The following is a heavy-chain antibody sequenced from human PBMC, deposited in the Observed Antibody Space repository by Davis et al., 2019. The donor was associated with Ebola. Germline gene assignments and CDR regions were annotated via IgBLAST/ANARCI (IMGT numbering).Heavy chain of an antibody. J-gene: IGHJ6*02. CDR2: IKQDGSEK. Sequence: GESLKISCTASGFTFSNAWMNWVRQAPGKGLEWVANIKQDGSEKYYVDSVRGRFTISRDNAKNSLYLQMNSLRAEDTAVYYCASAAQFRELSLLRPYGMDVWGQGTTVTVSS. CDR3: ASAAQFRELSLLRPYGMDV. V-gene: IGHV3-7*01. D-gene: IGHD3-10*01. CDR1: GFTFSNAW.